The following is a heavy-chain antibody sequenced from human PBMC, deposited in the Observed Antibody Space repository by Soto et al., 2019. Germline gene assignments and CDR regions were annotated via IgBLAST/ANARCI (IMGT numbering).Heavy chain of an antibody. D-gene: IGHD3-9*01. CDR2: IIPIFGTA. CDR3: ARGLTYYDILTGYYKRSFFDY. V-gene: IGHV1-69*13. Sequence: SVKVSCKASGGTFSSYAISWVRQAPGQGLEWMGGIIPIFGTANYAQKFQGRVTITADESTSTAYMELSSLRSEDTAVYYCARGLTYYDILTGYYKRSFFDYWGQGTLVTVSS. CDR1: GGTFSSYA. J-gene: IGHJ4*02.